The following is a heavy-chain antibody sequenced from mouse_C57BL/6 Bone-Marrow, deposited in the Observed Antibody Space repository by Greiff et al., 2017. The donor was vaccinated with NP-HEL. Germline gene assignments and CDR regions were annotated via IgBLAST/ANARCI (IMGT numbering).Heavy chain of an antibody. CDR2: IDPNSGGT. V-gene: IGHV1-72*01. Sequence: QVQLKQPGAELVKPGASVKLSCKASGYTFTSYWMHWVKQRPGRGLEWIGRIDPNSGGTKYNEKFKSKATLTVDKPSSTAYMQLSSLTSEDAAVYYCARMYYGSSYAWFAYWGQGTLVTVSA. J-gene: IGHJ3*01. D-gene: IGHD1-1*01. CDR1: GYTFTSYW. CDR3: ARMYYGSSYAWFAY.